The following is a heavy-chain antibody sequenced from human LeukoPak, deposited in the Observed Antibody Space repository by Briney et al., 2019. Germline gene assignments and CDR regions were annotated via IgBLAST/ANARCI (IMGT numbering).Heavy chain of an antibody. V-gene: IGHV1-8*01. J-gene: IGHJ4*02. D-gene: IGHD3-10*01. CDR2: INPNSGNT. CDR3: ARGGILWFGELLYYFDY. CDR1: GYTFTSYD. Sequence: GASVKVSCKASGYTFTSYDINWVRQATGQGLEWMGWINPNSGNTGYAQKFQGRVTMTRNTSISTAYMELSSLRSEDTAVYYCARGGILWFGELLYYFDYWGQGTLVTVSS.